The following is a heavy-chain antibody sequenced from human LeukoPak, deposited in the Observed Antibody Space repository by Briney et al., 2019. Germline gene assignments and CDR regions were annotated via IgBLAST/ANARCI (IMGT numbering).Heavy chain of an antibody. CDR3: ARVTGYSNAEDAFDI. V-gene: IGHV4-59*01. Sequence: PSETLSLTCTVSGGSISSYYWSWIRQPPGKGLEWIGYIYYSGSTNYNPSLKSRVTISVDTSKNQFSLKLSSVTAADTAVYYCARVTGYSNAEDAFDIWGQGTMVTVSS. CDR1: GGSISSYY. D-gene: IGHD6-13*01. J-gene: IGHJ3*02. CDR2: IYYSGST.